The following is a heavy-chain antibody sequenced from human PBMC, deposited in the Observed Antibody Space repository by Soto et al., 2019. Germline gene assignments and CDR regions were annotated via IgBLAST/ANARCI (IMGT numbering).Heavy chain of an antibody. J-gene: IGHJ4*02. CDR1: GGSIRGYY. D-gene: IGHD2-2*01. Sequence: SETLSLTCTVSGGSIRGYYWSWIRQSAGMGLEWIGRMHTSGSTNYNPSLKSRVTFSVDMSKNQISLKLTSVAAADTALYYCVRASMPKAHFDSWGQGTLVTVSS. CDR2: MHTSGST. V-gene: IGHV4-4*07. CDR3: VRASMPKAHFDS.